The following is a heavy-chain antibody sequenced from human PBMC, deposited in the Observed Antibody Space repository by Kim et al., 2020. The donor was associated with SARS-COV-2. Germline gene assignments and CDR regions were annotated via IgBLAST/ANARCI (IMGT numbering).Heavy chain of an antibody. J-gene: IGHJ3*02. CDR3: ARIVGATKLSTFDI. CDR2: IIPILGIA. Sequence: SVKVSCKASGGTFSSYAISWVRQAPGQWLEWMGMIIPILGIANYAQKFQGRVTITADKSTSTAYMELSSLRSEHTAVYYCARIVGATKLSTFDIWGQGT. D-gene: IGHD1-26*01. CDR1: GGTFSSYA. V-gene: IGHV1-69*04.